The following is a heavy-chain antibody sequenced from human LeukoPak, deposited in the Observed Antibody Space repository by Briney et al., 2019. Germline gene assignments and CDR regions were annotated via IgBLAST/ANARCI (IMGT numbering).Heavy chain of an antibody. D-gene: IGHD3-10*01. Sequence: RPGRSLRLSCAASGFTFSSYSMNWVRQAPGKGLEWVSYISSRSSTIYYADSVKGRFTISRDSAKNSLYLQMSSLRDEDTAVYFCARVSSSGDGAFDIWGQGTMVTVSS. CDR2: ISSRSSTI. CDR3: ARVSSSGDGAFDI. CDR1: GFTFSSYS. J-gene: IGHJ3*02. V-gene: IGHV3-48*02.